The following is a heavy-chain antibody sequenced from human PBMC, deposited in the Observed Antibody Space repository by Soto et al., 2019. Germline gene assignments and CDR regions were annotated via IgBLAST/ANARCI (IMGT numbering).Heavy chain of an antibody. CDR1: GYTFTSYD. J-gene: IGHJ4*02. CDR2: MNPNSGNT. Sequence: QVQLVQSGAEVKKPGASVKVSCKASGYTFTSYDINWVRQATGQGLEWMGWMNPNSGNTGYAQKFQGGVTMTMNTSTRTASIELSILRSEDTALYYCASSGSCGYLYWGPGTLVTVSS. D-gene: IGHD6-19*01. V-gene: IGHV1-8*01. CDR3: ASSGSCGYLY.